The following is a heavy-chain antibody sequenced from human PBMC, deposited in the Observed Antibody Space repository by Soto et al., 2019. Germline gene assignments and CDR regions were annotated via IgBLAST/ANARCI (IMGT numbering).Heavy chain of an antibody. CDR2: MLYTGNT. CDR3: TRHAPYDGFDH. J-gene: IGHJ4*02. D-gene: IGHD3-3*01. V-gene: IGHV4-39*01. Sequence: QVQLQESGPRLMKPSETLSLTCSVSGASIINGGYYWAWIRQSPGEGLEWIGSMLYTGNTFYKPSFRSRVTISADTSKNQFSLRLDSVTATDSAIYYCTRHAPYDGFDHWGQGTLLSVSS. CDR1: GASIINGGYY.